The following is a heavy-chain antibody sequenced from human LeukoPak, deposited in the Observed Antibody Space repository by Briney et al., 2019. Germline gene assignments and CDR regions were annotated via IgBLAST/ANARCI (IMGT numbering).Heavy chain of an antibody. CDR1: GFTFSDYY. D-gene: IGHD1-26*01. Sequence: GSLRLSCAASGFTFSDYYMSWIRQAPGKGLEWIGSIYHSGSTYYNPSLKSRVTISVDTSKNQFSLKLSSVTAADTAVYYCARTDIYYPYDTFDIWGQGTMVTVSS. J-gene: IGHJ3*02. V-gene: IGHV4-38-2*01. CDR3: ARTDIYYPYDTFDI. CDR2: IYHSGST.